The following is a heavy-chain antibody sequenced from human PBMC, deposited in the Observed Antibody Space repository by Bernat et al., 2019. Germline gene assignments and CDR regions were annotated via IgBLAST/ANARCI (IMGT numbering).Heavy chain of an antibody. V-gene: IGHV1-69*01. CDR2: IIPIFGTA. Sequence: QVQLVQSGAEVKKPGSSVKVSCKASGGTFSSYAISWVRQAPGQGLEWMGGIIPIFGTANYAQKFQGRVTITADESTSTAYMELSSLRSEDTAVYYCARSPSGDYGPTPYYYYYMDVWGKGTTVTVSS. D-gene: IGHD4-17*01. J-gene: IGHJ6*03. CDR3: ARSPSGDYGPTPYYYYYMDV. CDR1: GGTFSSYA.